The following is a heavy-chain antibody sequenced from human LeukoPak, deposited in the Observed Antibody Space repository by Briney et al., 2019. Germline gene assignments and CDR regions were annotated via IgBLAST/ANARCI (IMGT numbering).Heavy chain of an antibody. V-gene: IGHV1-2*02. CDR2: FNPNSGGT. D-gene: IGHD2-15*01. CDR1: GYTFTGYY. CDR3: ARASAGIVGVVAAFDY. J-gene: IGHJ4*02. Sequence: ASVKLSCKASGYTFTGYYMHWVRQAPGQGLEWMGWFNPNSGGTNYAQKFQGRVTMTRDTSISTALMELRRLRSDDTAVYYCARASAGIVGVVAAFDYWGQGTLVTVSS.